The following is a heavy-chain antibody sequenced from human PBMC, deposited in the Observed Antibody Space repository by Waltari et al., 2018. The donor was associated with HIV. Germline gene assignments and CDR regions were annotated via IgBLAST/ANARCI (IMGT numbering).Heavy chain of an antibody. D-gene: IGHD3-22*01. Sequence: QVQLQESGPGLVKPSETLSLTCSVSGGSISRYYWSWIRQPPGKGLEWIGYIYYSGSTNYNPSLKSRVTISVDTSKNQFSLKLSSVTAADTAVYYCARANYDSSGYYYLNYFDYWGQGTLVTVSS. CDR1: GGSISRYY. V-gene: IGHV4-59*01. CDR3: ARANYDSSGYYYLNYFDY. CDR2: IYYSGST. J-gene: IGHJ4*02.